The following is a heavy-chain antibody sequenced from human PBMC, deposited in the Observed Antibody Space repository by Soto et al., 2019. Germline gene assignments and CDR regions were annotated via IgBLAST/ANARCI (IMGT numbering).Heavy chain of an antibody. CDR2: IFYFGST. CDR3: ARHSPDFDWLSQFDY. CDR1: GGSISSYY. D-gene: IGHD3-9*01. J-gene: IGHJ4*02. V-gene: IGHV4-59*08. Sequence: PSETLSLTCTVSGGSISSYYWSWIRQTPGKGLEWIGYIFYFGSTNYNPSLKSRVTLPIDTSKNQLSLKLSSVTAADTAVYYCARHSPDFDWLSQFDYWGQGTLVTVSS.